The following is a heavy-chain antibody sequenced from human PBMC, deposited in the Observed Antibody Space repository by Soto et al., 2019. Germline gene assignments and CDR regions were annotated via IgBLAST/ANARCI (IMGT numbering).Heavy chain of an antibody. Sequence: QVQLQESGPGLVKPSQTLSLTCTVSGGSISSGGYYWSWIRQHPGKGLEWIGYIYYSGSTYYNPSLKSRVXXSXDXXKNQFSLKLSSVTAADTAVHYCATAPYYYDSSGYYWGQGTLVTVSS. CDR3: ATAPYYYDSSGYY. V-gene: IGHV4-31*03. J-gene: IGHJ4*02. D-gene: IGHD3-22*01. CDR1: GGSISSGGYY. CDR2: IYYSGST.